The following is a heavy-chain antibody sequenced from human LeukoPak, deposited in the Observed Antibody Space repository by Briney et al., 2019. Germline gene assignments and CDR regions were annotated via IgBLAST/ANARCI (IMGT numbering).Heavy chain of an antibody. V-gene: IGHV4-59*08. J-gene: IGHJ4*02. CDR3: ARSYYGGSHQYYFDY. Sequence: GSLRLSCAAHGFSFSDYAMSWVRQAPGKGLEWIGYIYYTGSTNYNPSLMSRVTFSVDTSKNQFSLRLYSVTAADTAKYYCARSYYGGSHQYYFDYWGQGIVVTVSS. D-gene: IGHD4-23*01. CDR2: IYYTGST. CDR1: GFSFSDYA.